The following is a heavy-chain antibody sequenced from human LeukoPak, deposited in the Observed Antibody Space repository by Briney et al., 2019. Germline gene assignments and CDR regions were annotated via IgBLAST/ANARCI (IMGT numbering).Heavy chain of an antibody. CDR1: GFTFSSYG. CDR3: ARSGIAAAGKELDF. V-gene: IGHV3-33*01. CDR2: IWYDGSNK. J-gene: IGHJ4*02. D-gene: IGHD6-13*01. Sequence: GGSLRLSCAASGFTFSSYGMHWVRQAPGKGLEWVAVIWYDGSNKYYADSVKGRFTISRDNSKNTLYLQMNSLRAEDTAVYYCARSGIAAAGKELDFWGQGVLVSISS.